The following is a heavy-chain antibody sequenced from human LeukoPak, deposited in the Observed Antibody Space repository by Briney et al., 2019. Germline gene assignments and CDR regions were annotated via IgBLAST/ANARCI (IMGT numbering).Heavy chain of an antibody. Sequence: ASVTVSCKASGYTFTDYYLHWVRQAPGQGLKWMGWINPYNGDTNYAQKFQGRVTLTRDMSISTAYMDLSSLQSDDTAVYFCARNEGGANYYFDFWGRGTLVTVSS. J-gene: IGHJ4*02. CDR1: GYTFTDYY. V-gene: IGHV1-2*02. CDR3: ARNEGGANYYFDF. D-gene: IGHD1-1*01. CDR2: INPYNGDT.